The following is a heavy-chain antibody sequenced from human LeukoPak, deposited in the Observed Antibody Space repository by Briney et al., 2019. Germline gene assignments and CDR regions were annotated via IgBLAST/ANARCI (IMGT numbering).Heavy chain of an antibody. CDR2: ISGSGADT. J-gene: IGHJ4*02. CDR1: GFTFSCYA. CDR3: AKELRRSPTYYFDY. V-gene: IGHV3-23*01. D-gene: IGHD2-15*01. Sequence: GGSLRLSCAASGFTFSCYAMSWVRQAPGKGLEWVSAISGSGADTYYADSVKGRFTISRDNSKNTLYLQMNSLRAEDTAIYFCAKELRRSPTYYFDYWGQGTLVTVSS.